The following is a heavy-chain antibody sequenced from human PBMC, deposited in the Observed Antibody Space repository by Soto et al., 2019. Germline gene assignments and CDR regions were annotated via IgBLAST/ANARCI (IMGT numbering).Heavy chain of an antibody. V-gene: IGHV3-30*18. CDR2: ISYDGSNK. CDR1: GVTFSSYG. CDR3: EKDRCRGARGVAGYYYYRMDV. D-gene: IGHD6-19*01. Sequence: PGGSLRLSCAASGVTFSSYGSHWVRQAPGKGLGWVAVISYDGSNKYYSDAVKGRFSMSRNNSKYTLDLHMASLRADDTAVYDFEKDRCRGARGVAGYYYYRMDVWGQGTTLTVSS. J-gene: IGHJ6*02.